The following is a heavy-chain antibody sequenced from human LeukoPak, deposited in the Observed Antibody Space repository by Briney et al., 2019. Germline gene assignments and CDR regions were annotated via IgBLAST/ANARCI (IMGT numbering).Heavy chain of an antibody. V-gene: IGHV4-34*01. CDR2: INHNGST. CDR1: GGSFSGYC. J-gene: IGHJ5*02. D-gene: IGHD2-2*01. CDR3: ARLGIVVVPAATPTPDPPNWFDP. Sequence: SETLSLTCAVYGGSFSGYCWSWIRKPPGKGLEWIGEINHNGSTNYNPSLKSRVTISVDTSKNQFSLKLSSVTAADTAVYYCARLGIVVVPAATPTPDPPNWFDPWGQGTLVTVSS.